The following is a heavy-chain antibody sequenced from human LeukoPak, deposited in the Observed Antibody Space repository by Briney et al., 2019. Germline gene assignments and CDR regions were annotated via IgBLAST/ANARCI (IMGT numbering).Heavy chain of an antibody. V-gene: IGHV3-9*01. D-gene: IGHD3-10*01. J-gene: IGHJ6*02. CDR1: GFTFDDYA. CDR3: AENLSYGSGSYLDENGYGMDV. Sequence: GRSLSLSCAASGFTFDDYAMHWVRHARGKGLEWVSGIGWNSGSIGYADCVKGRFTISRDNANHSLYLQINSLRAEDTSLYYCAENLSYGSGSYLDENGYGMDVWGQGTTVTVSS. CDR2: IGWNSGSI.